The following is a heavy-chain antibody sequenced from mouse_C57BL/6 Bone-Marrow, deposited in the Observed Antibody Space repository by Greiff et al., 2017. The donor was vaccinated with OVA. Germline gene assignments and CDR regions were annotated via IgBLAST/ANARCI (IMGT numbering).Heavy chain of an antibody. Sequence: LVESGAELMKPGASVKLSCKATGYTFTGYWIEWVKQRPGHGLEWIGAILPGSGSTNYNEKFKGKATFTADTSSNTAYMQLSSLTTEDSAIYYCARRVITTVAHYFDYWGQGTTLTVSS. J-gene: IGHJ2*01. CDR2: ILPGSGST. V-gene: IGHV1-9*01. CDR1: GYTFTGYW. CDR3: ARRVITTVAHYFDY. D-gene: IGHD1-1*01.